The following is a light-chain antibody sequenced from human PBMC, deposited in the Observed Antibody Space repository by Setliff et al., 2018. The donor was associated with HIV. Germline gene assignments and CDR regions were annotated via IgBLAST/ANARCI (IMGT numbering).Light chain of an antibody. Sequence: QSLLTQPASVSGSPGQSITISCIGTGRDIGGYNYVSWYQQHPGKAPKLIIYGVTKRSSGVSNRFSGSKAGTTASLTISGLQAEDEADYYCSSYTSTSADVFGTGTKVTVL. CDR2: GVT. J-gene: IGLJ1*01. CDR3: SSYTSTSADV. CDR1: GRDIGGYNY. V-gene: IGLV2-14*03.